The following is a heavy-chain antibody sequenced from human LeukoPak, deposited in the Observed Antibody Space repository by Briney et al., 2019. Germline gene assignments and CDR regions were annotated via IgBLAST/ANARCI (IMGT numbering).Heavy chain of an antibody. J-gene: IGHJ3*02. Sequence: SETLSLTCTVSGGSISSSSYYWGWIRQPPGKGLEWIGSIYYSGSTYYNPSLKSRVTISVDTSKNQFSLKLSSVTAADTAVYYCARDMVRYAFDIWGQGTMVTVFS. CDR2: IYYSGST. D-gene: IGHD3-10*01. CDR1: GGSISSSSYY. CDR3: ARDMVRYAFDI. V-gene: IGHV4-39*07.